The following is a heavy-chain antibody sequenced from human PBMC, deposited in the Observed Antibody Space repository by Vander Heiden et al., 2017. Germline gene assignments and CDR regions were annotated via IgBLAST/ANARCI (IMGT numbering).Heavy chain of an antibody. J-gene: IGHJ4*02. CDR2: ISSSSTYI. D-gene: IGHD6-13*01. Sequence: EVQLVESGGGLVKPGGSLRLSCAASGFTFSSYPLTWVRQAPGKGLEWVSSISSSSTYIYYADSLKGRFTISRDNAKNSLFLQMNSLSAEDTGVYFCARGPPGGSSWYPPDYWGQGTLVTVSS. CDR3: ARGPPGGSSWYPPDY. CDR1: GFTFSSYP. V-gene: IGHV3-21*01.